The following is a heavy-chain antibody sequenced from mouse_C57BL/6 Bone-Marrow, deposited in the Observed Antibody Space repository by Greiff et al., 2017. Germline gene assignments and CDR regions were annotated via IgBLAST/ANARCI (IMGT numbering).Heavy chain of an antibody. V-gene: IGHV1-20*01. D-gene: IGHD1-1*01. CDR1: GYSFTGYF. CDR3: ARSRSDYYGSSLFYY. CDR2: INPYNGDT. Sequence: EVQLQQSGPELVQPGDSVKISCKASGYSFTGYFMNWVMQSHGKSLEWIGRINPYNGDTFSNQKFKGKATLTVAKDASTSHMELRSLTSEDSAVDYCARSRSDYYGSSLFYYWGQGTTLTVSS. J-gene: IGHJ2*01.